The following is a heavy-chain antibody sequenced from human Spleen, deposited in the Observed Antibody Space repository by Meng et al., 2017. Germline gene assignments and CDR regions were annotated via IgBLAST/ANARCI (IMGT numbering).Heavy chain of an antibody. CDR3: AVKDYTFWSGYSSYY. Sequence: QVQLQQWGAGLLKPSETLSLTCAVYGGSFSGYAWSWIRQPPGKGLEWIGDINHSGSTNYNPSLKSRVTISVGTSKNQFSLKLSSVTAADTAVYYCAVKDYTFWSGYSSYYWGQGTLVTVSS. CDR1: GGSFSGYA. J-gene: IGHJ4*02. CDR2: INHSGST. V-gene: IGHV4-34*01. D-gene: IGHD3-3*01.